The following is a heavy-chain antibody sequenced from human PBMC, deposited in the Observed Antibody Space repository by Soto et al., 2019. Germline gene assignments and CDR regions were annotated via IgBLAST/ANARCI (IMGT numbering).Heavy chain of an antibody. V-gene: IGHV3-48*02. D-gene: IGHD3-3*01. J-gene: IGHJ6*02. CDR3: ATLYYDYL. CDR2: ISMDSETI. Sequence: RGSLRFSCKASGFSFSTYRMNWVRQAPGKGLEWISYISMDSETIQYADSVKGRFTISRDDATNSLYLQMNSVRDEGTAIYYGATLYYDYLWGQGPPVTV. CDR1: GFSFSTYR.